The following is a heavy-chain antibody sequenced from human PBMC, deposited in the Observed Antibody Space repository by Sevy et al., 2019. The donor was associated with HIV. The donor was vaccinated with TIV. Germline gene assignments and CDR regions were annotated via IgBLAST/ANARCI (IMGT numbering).Heavy chain of an antibody. D-gene: IGHD6-6*01. Sequence: GGSLRLSCAASGFTFSSYAMHWVRQAPGKGLEWVAVISYDGSNKYYADTVKGRFTISRDNSKNTLYLQMNSLRAEDTAAYYCAGGGASMAARLEYYYYMDVWGKGTTVTVSS. CDR1: GFTFSSYA. J-gene: IGHJ6*03. CDR2: ISYDGSNK. CDR3: AGGGASMAARLEYYYYMDV. V-gene: IGHV3-30-3*01.